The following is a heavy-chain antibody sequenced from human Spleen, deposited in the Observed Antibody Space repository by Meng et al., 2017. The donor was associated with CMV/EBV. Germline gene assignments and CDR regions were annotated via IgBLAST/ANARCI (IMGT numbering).Heavy chain of an antibody. CDR3: ARDSSAVHNWLDS. J-gene: IGHJ5*01. D-gene: IGHD1-26*01. V-gene: IGHV3-11*04. CDR2: ISSSGSIT. Sequence: CAASGFTFSDYYMTWISQAPGKGLEWVSYISSSGSITKYLDSVKGRFTISRDNAKNSLFLQMNSLRVEDTAVYYCARDSSAVHNWLDSWGQGTLVTVSS. CDR1: GFTFSDYY.